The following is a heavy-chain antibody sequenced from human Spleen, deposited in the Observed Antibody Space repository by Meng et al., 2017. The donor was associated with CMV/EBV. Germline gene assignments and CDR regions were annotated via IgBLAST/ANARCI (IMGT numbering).Heavy chain of an antibody. J-gene: IGHJ4*02. V-gene: IGHV3-23*01. CDR1: GFTFSSYA. CDR2: IDASGDSR. Sequence: ASGFTFSSYAINCVRQAPGKGLEWVSGIDASGDSRYYPDSVKGRFTISRDNSKKSLYLQMNSLRAEDTALYYCVRSSNGYSYGHAEHWGQGTLVTVSS. D-gene: IGHD5-18*01. CDR3: VRSSNGYSYGHAEH.